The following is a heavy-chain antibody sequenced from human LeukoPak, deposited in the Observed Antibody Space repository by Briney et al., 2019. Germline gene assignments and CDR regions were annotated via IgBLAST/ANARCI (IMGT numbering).Heavy chain of an antibody. CDR3: ARDRLDPYCSGGSCYSDYFDY. CDR1: GGSISSSSYY. V-gene: IGHV4-39*07. J-gene: IGHJ4*02. CDR2: IYYSGST. Sequence: SETLSLTCTVSGGSISSSSYYWGWIRQPPGKGLEWIGSIYYSGSTYYNPSLKSRVTISVDTSKNQFSLKLSSVTAADTAVYYCARDRLDPYCSGGSCYSDYFDYWGQGTLVTVSS. D-gene: IGHD2-15*01.